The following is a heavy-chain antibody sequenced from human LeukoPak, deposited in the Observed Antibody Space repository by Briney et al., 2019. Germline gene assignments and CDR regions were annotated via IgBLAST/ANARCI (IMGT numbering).Heavy chain of an antibody. CDR3: ARAVDDDPIDY. V-gene: IGHV3-7*04. J-gene: IGHJ4*02. Sequence: GGSLRLSCAASGFSFSRFWMNWVRQAPGKGLEWVAKINEDGSEKHFVDSVKGRFTIARDNAKNSLYLQMSSLRFEDTAVYYCARAVDDDPIDYWGQGTLVTVSS. CDR2: INEDGSEK. D-gene: IGHD4-23*01. CDR1: GFSFSRFW.